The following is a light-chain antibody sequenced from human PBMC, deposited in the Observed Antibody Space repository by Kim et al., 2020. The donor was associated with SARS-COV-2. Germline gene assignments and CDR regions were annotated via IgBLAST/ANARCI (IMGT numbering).Light chain of an antibody. CDR2: DNN. CDR3: GTWDSSLSVGV. Sequence: QSVLTQPPSVSAAPGQSVTISCSGSNSNIGNNYVSWYQQLPGRAPKLLIFDNNKRPSGIPDRFSGSKSGTSATLGITGVQTGDEADYYCGTWDSSLSVGVFGGGTQLTVL. J-gene: IGLJ3*02. V-gene: IGLV1-51*01. CDR1: NSNIGNNY.